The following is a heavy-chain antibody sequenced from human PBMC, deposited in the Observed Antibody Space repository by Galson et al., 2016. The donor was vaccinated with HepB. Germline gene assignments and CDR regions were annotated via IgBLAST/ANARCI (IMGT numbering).Heavy chain of an antibody. Sequence: PALVKPTQTLTLTCAISGFSLSTNGMSVSWIRQPPGKALEWLARIDWGDDKYYSTSLKTRLTISKDTSKNQVVLTMTNMDPVDTATYYCARTHYYDSRQADYWGQGTLVAVSS. J-gene: IGHJ4*02. V-gene: IGHV2-70*11. CDR1: GFSLSTNGMS. D-gene: IGHD3-22*01. CDR2: IDWGDDK. CDR3: ARTHYYDSRQADY.